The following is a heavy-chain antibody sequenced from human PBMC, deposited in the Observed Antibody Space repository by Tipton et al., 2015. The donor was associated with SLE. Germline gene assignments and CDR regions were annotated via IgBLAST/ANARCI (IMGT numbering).Heavy chain of an antibody. D-gene: IGHD6-19*01. CDR3: ARGYQVADFDY. CDR2: VNPKSGGT. J-gene: IGHJ4*02. CDR1: GYTFTDYH. Sequence: QLVQSGAEVKKPGASVKVSCKASGYTFTDYHIHWVRQAPGQGLEYMGWVNPKSGGTNYPQKFQGRVTMTRDTSISTAYMELSRLRSDDTAVYYCARGYQVADFDYWGQGTLVTASS. V-gene: IGHV1-2*02.